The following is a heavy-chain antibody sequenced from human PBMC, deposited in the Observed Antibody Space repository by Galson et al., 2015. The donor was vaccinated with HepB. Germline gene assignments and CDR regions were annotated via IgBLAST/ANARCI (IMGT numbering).Heavy chain of an antibody. Sequence: SLRLSCAASGFTFSNYGMHWVRQAPGKGLEWVALIWWDGSKEYFADSVRGRFTISRDNSKNTLYLQMNSLRAEDTAVYYCARDITSTWYDYWGQGTLVTVSS. V-gene: IGHV3-33*01. D-gene: IGHD6-13*01. CDR3: ARDITSTWYDY. CDR1: GFTFSNYG. J-gene: IGHJ4*02. CDR2: IWWDGSKE.